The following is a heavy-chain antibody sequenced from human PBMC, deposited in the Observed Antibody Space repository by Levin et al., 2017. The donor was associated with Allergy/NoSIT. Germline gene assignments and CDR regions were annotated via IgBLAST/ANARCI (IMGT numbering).Heavy chain of an antibody. CDR3: ARDLAVAGTLDY. V-gene: IGHV1-18*01. CDR1: GYTFTSYG. J-gene: IGHJ4*02. Sequence: GGSLRLSCKASGYTFTSYGISWVRQAPGQGLEWMGWISAYNGNTNYAQKLQGRVTMTTDTSTSTAYMELRSLRSDDTAVYYCARDLAVAGTLDYWGQGTLVTVSS. D-gene: IGHD6-19*01. CDR2: ISAYNGNT.